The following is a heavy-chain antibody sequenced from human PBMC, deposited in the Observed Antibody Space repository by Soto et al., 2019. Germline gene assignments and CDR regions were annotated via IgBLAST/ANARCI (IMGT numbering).Heavy chain of an antibody. CDR1: GFTFTNYY. V-gene: IGHV3-7*03. CDR2: IKQDGSEE. D-gene: IGHD3-9*01. CDR3: ARGPYYDILLDY. J-gene: IGHJ4*02. Sequence: GGSLRLSCETSGFTFTNYYINWVRQAPGKGLEWVANIKQDGSEEYYVDSVKGRFTISRDNAKNSVYLEMNSLRAEDTAVYYCARGPYYDILLDYWGQGTLVTVSS.